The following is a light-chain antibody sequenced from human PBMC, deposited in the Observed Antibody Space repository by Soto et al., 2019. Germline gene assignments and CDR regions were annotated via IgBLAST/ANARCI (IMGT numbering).Light chain of an antibody. J-gene: IGKJ1*01. CDR1: QSVSSSY. CDR3: QQYGSSLWT. Sequence: SGLTQAPGTLSLSPGERATVSCRSSQSVSSSYLAWYQQKPGQAPRLLIYGASSRATGIPDRFSGSGSGTDFTLTISRLEPEDFAVYYCQQYGSSLWTFGQGTKVDIK. CDR2: GAS. V-gene: IGKV3-20*01.